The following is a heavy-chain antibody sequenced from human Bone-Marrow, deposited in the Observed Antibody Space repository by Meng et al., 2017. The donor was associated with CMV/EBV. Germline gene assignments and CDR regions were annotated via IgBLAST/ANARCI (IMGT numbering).Heavy chain of an antibody. V-gene: IGHV3-11*04. J-gene: IGHJ6*02. CDR2: ISSSGSTI. CDR1: GFTFSDYY. Sequence: GASLKISCAASGFTFSDYYMSWIRQAPGKGLEWVSYISSSGSTIYYADSVKGGFTISRDNAKNSQYLQMNSLRAEDTAVYYCARKRGSYYGGVDYYYGMDVWGQGTTVTVSS. CDR3: ARKRGSYYGGVDYYYGMDV. D-gene: IGHD1-26*01.